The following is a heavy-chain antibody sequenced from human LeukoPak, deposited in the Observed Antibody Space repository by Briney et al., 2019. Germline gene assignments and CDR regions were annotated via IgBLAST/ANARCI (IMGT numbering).Heavy chain of an antibody. J-gene: IGHJ5*02. CDR3: TGDRGWLMDL. CDR2: IKEDGSEK. D-gene: IGHD3-10*01. V-gene: IGHV3-7*01. CDR1: GFTFNTYA. Sequence: GGSLRLSCAASGFTFNTYAIHWVRQAPGKGLEWVATIKEDGSEKLYVDSVRGRFTISRDNSKNSLYLQMNTLRVEDTAVYYCTGDRGWLMDLWGQGTLVIVSS.